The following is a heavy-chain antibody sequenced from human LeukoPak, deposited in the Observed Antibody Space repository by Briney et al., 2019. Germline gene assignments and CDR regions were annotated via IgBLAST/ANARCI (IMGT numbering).Heavy chain of an antibody. D-gene: IGHD3-10*01. V-gene: IGHV4-59*12. J-gene: IGHJ4*02. CDR2: IYYSGST. CDR1: GGSISSYY. CDR3: AWGVITKGFDY. Sequence: SETLSLTCTVSGGSISSYYWSWIRQPPGKGLEWIGYIYYSGSTNYNPSLKSRVTISVDTSKNQFSLKLSSVTAADTAVYYCAWGVITKGFDYWGQGTLVTVSS.